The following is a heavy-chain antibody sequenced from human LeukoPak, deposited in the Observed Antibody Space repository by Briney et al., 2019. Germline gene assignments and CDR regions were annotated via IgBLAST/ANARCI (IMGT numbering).Heavy chain of an antibody. Sequence: GGSLRLSCAASGFTFSNHAMNWVRQAPGKGLEWVSSISGSSTDIYYADSVKGRFTISRDNAKNSLYLQMNSLRAEDTAVYYCARESPPAVAFFYYYYYMDVWGKGTTVTVSS. D-gene: IGHD6-19*01. CDR1: GFTFSNHA. CDR2: ISGSSTDI. V-gene: IGHV3-21*04. J-gene: IGHJ6*03. CDR3: ARESPPAVAFFYYYYYMDV.